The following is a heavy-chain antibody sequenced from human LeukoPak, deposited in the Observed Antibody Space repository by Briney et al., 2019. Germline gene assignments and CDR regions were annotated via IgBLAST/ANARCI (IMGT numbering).Heavy chain of an antibody. CDR1: GYTFTGYY. Sequence: ASVKVSCKASGYTFTGYYMHWVRQAPGQGLEWMGRINPNSGGTSFAQKFQGRVTMTRDTSINTAYMELSRLSYDDTAVYYCAGVLVVVAAKWSDPGGKGTLVTVPS. D-gene: IGHD2-15*01. CDR3: AGVLVVVAAKWSDP. CDR2: INPNSGGT. J-gene: IGHJ5*02. V-gene: IGHV1-2*06.